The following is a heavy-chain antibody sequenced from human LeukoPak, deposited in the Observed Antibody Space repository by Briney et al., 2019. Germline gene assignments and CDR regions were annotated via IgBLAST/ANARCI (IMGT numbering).Heavy chain of an antibody. D-gene: IGHD3-10*01. CDR3: ARDLMVRGVVDY. Sequence: PGGSLRLSCAASGFTFSSYSMNWVRQAPGKGLEWASYISSSSSTIYYADSVKGRFTISRDNAKNSLYLQMNSLRAEDTAVYYCARDLMVRGVVDYWGQGTLVTVSS. CDR2: ISSSSSTI. V-gene: IGHV3-48*01. CDR1: GFTFSSYS. J-gene: IGHJ4*02.